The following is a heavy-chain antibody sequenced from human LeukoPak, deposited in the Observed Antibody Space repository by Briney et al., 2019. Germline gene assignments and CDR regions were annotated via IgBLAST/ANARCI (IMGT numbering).Heavy chain of an antibody. CDR1: GFTFSSYA. CDR2: ISDNGGST. CDR3: AKDTSIGRYCTNGVCSPFDY. V-gene: IGHV3-23*01. D-gene: IGHD2-8*01. Sequence: GGSLRLSCAASGFTFSSYAMSWVRQAPGKGLEWVSTISDNGGSTYYADSVKGRFTISRDNSRSTLYLQMNSLRAEDTALYYCAKDTSIGRYCTNGVCSPFDYWGQGTLVTVSS. J-gene: IGHJ4*02.